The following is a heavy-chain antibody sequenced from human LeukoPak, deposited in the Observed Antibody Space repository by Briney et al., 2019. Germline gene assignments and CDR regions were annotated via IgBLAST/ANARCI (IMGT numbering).Heavy chain of an antibody. CDR2: IYTSGST. V-gene: IGHV4-4*07. Sequence: PSETLSLTRTVSGGSISGYYWSWIRQPAGKGLEWVGRIYTSGSTHYNPSLKSRVTMSVDTSKNQFSLKLSSVTAADTAVYYCARIITGTTTAFDIWGQGTIVTVSS. CDR1: GGSISGYY. CDR3: ARIITGTTTAFDI. D-gene: IGHD1-7*01. J-gene: IGHJ3*02.